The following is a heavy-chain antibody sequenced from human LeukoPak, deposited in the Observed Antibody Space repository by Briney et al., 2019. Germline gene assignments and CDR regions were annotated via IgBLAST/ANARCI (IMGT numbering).Heavy chain of an antibody. CDR2: INPNSGGT. Sequence: ASVKVSCKASGYTFTGYYMHWVRPAPGQGLEWMGWINPNSGGTNYAQKFQGRVTMTRDTSISTAYMELSRLRSDDTAVYYCARERKLERDAFDIWGQGTMVTVSS. V-gene: IGHV1-2*02. CDR1: GYTFTGYY. J-gene: IGHJ3*02. CDR3: ARERKLERDAFDI. D-gene: IGHD1-1*01.